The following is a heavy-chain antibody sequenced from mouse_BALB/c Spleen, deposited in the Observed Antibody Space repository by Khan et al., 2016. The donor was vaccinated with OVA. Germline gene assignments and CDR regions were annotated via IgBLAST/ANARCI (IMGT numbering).Heavy chain of an antibody. J-gene: IGHJ2*01. Sequence: VQLQESGAELVRPGASVKLSCKTSGYIFTSYWIHWVKQWSGQGLEWIARIYPGIDNIYNRDKLKDKATLTADKSSSTAYMQLSSLKSEDSAVYFCAREEALYYFDYWGQGTTLTVSS. CDR1: GYIFTSYW. CDR2: IYPGIDNI. CDR3: AREEALYYFDY. V-gene: IGHV1-76*01. D-gene: IGHD3-2*02.